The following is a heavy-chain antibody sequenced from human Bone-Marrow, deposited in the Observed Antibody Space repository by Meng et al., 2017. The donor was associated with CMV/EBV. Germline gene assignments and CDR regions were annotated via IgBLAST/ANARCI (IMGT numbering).Heavy chain of an antibody. V-gene: IGHV3-21*01. CDR2: ISSSSSYI. CDR3: ARGLDSSGWYYYYYGMDV. Sequence: GGSLRLSCAASGFTFSSYSMNWVRQAPGKGLEWVSSISSSSSYIYYADSVKGRFTISRDNAKNSLYLQMNSLRAEDTAVYYCARGLDSSGWYYYYYGMDVWGEATTVTVSS. J-gene: IGHJ6*02. CDR1: GFTFSSYS. D-gene: IGHD6-19*01.